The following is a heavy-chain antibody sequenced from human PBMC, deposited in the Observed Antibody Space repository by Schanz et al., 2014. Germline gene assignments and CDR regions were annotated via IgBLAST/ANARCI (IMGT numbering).Heavy chain of an antibody. Sequence: QVQLVQSGAEVQKPGASVMLSCKTSGYSFNLFGVSWVRQAPGQGLEWMGRINPNSGGTNFAQKFQGRVTMTTDTSTSTVYMELRSLTSDDSAVYYCARDRDQWDGNYLDYWGQGTLVTVSS. CDR1: GYSFNLFG. V-gene: IGHV1-18*04. J-gene: IGHJ4*02. CDR2: INPNSGGT. D-gene: IGHD1-26*01. CDR3: ARDRDQWDGNYLDY.